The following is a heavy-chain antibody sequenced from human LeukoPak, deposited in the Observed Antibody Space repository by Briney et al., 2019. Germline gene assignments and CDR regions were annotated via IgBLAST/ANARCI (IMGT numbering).Heavy chain of an antibody. CDR3: ARERRGATHHDAFDI. D-gene: IGHD5-12*01. J-gene: IGHJ3*02. V-gene: IGHV1-69*01. CDR2: IIPIFGTA. Sequence: GSSVKVSCKASGGTFSSYAISWVRQAPGQGLEWMGGIIPIFGTANYAQKFQGRVTITADESTSTAYMELSSLRSEDTAVYYCARERRGATHHDAFDIWGQGTMVTVSS. CDR1: GGTFSSYA.